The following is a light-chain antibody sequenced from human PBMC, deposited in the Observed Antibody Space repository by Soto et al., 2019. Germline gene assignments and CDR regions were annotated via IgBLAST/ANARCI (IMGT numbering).Light chain of an antibody. CDR2: DVS. Sequence: QSALTQPRSVSGSPGQSVTISCTGTSSDIGGYNYVSWYQQHPGKAPKLMIYDVSKRPSGVPDRFSGSKSGNTASLTISGLQAEDVADYYCCSYAGSYPEVFGGGTKLTVL. J-gene: IGLJ2*01. CDR1: SSDIGGYNY. CDR3: CSYAGSYPEV. V-gene: IGLV2-11*01.